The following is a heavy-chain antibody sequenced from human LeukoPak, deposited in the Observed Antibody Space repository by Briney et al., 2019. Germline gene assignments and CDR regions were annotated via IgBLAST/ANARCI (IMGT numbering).Heavy chain of an antibody. V-gene: IGHV3-23*01. Sequence: GGSLRLSCAASGFTFNSYAMTWVRQAPGKGLEWVTYINGGGGSTYYADSVKGRFTISRDNSKNTLYLQMNSLRAEDTAVYYCAKDESLVVLPAVDFDYWGQGTLVTVSS. J-gene: IGHJ4*02. D-gene: IGHD2-2*01. CDR3: AKDESLVVLPAVDFDY. CDR1: GFTFNSYA. CDR2: INGGGGST.